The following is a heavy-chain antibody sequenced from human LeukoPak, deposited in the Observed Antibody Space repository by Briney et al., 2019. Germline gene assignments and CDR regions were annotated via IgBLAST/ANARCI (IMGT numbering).Heavy chain of an antibody. CDR2: ISYDGSHK. D-gene: IGHD5-12*01. V-gene: IGHV3-30*18. CDR3: AKNFSAYGLV. J-gene: IGHJ4*02. Sequence: PGRSLRLSCAASGFSFSDYGLHWVRQAPGKGLEWVAVISYDGSHKYYADSVKGRFTISRDNSKNTLYLQMNSLRTEDTAVYYCAKNFSAYGLVWGQGTLVTVSS. CDR1: GFSFSDYG.